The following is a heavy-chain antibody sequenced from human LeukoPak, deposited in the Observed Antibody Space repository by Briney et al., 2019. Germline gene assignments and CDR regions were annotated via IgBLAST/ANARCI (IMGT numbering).Heavy chain of an antibody. D-gene: IGHD3-22*01. J-gene: IGHJ4*02. Sequence: SETLSLTCTVSGGSISSYYWSWIRQPPGKGLEWIGYIYYSGSTNYNPSLKSRVTISVDTSKNQFSLKLSSVTAADTAVYYCARPKSSSGYYSDWGQGTLVTVSS. CDR2: IYYSGST. CDR1: GGSISSYY. V-gene: IGHV4-59*08. CDR3: ARPKSSSGYYSD.